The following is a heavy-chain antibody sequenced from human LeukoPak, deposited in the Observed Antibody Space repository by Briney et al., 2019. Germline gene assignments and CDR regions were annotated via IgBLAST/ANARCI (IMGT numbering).Heavy chain of an antibody. CDR1: GFTFSSYG. CDR3: AKDRGYSSSWYFWSRPPGASHDAFDI. D-gene: IGHD6-13*01. CDR2: ISYDGSNK. V-gene: IGHV3-30*18. J-gene: IGHJ3*02. Sequence: GRSLRLSCAASGFTFSSYGMHWVRQAPGKGLEWVAVISYDGSNKYYADSVKGRFTISRDNSKNTLYLQMNSLRAEDTAVYYCAKDRGYSSSWYFWSRPPGASHDAFDIWGQGTMVTVSS.